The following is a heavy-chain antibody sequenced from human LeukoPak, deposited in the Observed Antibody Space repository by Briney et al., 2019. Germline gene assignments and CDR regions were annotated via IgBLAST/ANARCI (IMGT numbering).Heavy chain of an antibody. J-gene: IGHJ4*02. V-gene: IGHV4-39*01. CDR1: GGSISSSSYC. CDR3: ARQVGGGRWYFDY. Sequence: SETLSLTCTVSGGSISSSSYCWGWIRQPPGKGLEWIGSIYYSGTTYYNPSLKSRVTISLDASKNQFSLKLSSVTAADTAVYYCARQVGGGRWYFDYWGQGTLVTVSS. CDR2: IYYSGTT. D-gene: IGHD6-19*01.